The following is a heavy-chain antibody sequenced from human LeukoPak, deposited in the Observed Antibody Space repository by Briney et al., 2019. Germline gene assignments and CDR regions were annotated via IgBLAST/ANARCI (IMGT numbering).Heavy chain of an antibody. CDR1: GFTFSSYA. J-gene: IGHJ4*02. CDR3: AKGDSYYDFCLLN. D-gene: IGHD3-3*01. CDR2: ISSSNTIK. Sequence: GGSLRLSCAASGFTFSSYAMSWVRQTPGKGLEWVSYISSSNTIKKYSDSVKGRFTISRDNAKSSLYLQMNSLRAEDTAVYYCAKGDSYYDFCLLNWGQGTLVTVSS. V-gene: IGHV3-48*04.